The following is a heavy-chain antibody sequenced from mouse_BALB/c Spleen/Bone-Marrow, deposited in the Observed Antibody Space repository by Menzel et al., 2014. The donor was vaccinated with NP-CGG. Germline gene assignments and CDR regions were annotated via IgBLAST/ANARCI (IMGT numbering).Heavy chain of an antibody. D-gene: IGHD2-12*01. CDR1: GYTFTEYI. CDR3: ARHEDLDIRRRLGAMDY. V-gene: IGHV1-62-2*01. J-gene: IGHJ4*01. Sequence: VQLQESGAELVKPGASVKLSCKASGYTFTEYIIHWIKRRSGQGLEWIGWFFPGSGSIKYNEKFKDKATLTADKSSSTVYMELSRLTSEDPAVYFCARHEDLDIRRRLGAMDYWGQGTSVTVSS. CDR2: FFPGSGSI.